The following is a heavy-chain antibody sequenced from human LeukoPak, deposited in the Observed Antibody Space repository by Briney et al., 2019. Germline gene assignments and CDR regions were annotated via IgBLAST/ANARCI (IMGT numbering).Heavy chain of an antibody. D-gene: IGHD6-19*01. CDR1: GGSISSSSYY. V-gene: IGHV4-39*01. Sequence: TSETLSLTCTVSGGSISSSSYYWGWICQPPGKGLEWIGSIYYSGSTYYNPSLKSRVTISVDTSKNQFSLKLSSVTAADTAVYYCASRSSGWYFTFGRVPFWGQGTLVTVSS. J-gene: IGHJ4*02. CDR3: ASRSSGWYFTFGRVPF. CDR2: IYYSGST.